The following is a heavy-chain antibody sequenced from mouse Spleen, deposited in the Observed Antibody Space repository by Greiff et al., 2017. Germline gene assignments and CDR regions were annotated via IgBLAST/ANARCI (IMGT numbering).Heavy chain of an antibody. CDR1: GYTFTSYW. CDR2: IYPSDSET. Sequence: QVQLQQPGAELVRPGSSVKLSCKASGYTFTSYWMVWVKQRPGQGLEWIGNIYPSDSETHYNQKFKDKATLTVDKSSSTVYMELSRLTSEDSAVYFCARHEDLDGYFDYWGQGTTLTVSS. D-gene: IGHD2-3*01. J-gene: IGHJ2*01. V-gene: IGHV1-61*01. CDR3: ARHEDLDGYFDY.